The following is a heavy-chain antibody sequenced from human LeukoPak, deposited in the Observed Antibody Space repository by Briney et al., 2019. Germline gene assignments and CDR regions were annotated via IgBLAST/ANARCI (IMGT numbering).Heavy chain of an antibody. CDR3: ARAVRVLHLDY. V-gene: IGHV4-34*01. D-gene: IGHD2-8*01. J-gene: IGHJ4*02. CDR2: INHSGST. CDR1: GGSFSGYY. Sequence: PSETLSLTCAVYGGSFSGYYWSWIRQPLGKGLEWIGEINHSGSTNYNPSLKSRVTISVDTSKNQFSLKLSSVTAADTAVYYCARAVRVLHLDYWGQGTLVTVSS.